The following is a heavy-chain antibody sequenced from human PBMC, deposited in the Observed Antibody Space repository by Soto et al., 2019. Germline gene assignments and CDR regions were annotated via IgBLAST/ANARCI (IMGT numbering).Heavy chain of an antibody. Sequence: GGSLRLSCAASGFTFSDYYMSWIRQAPGKGLEWVSYISSSSSYTNYADSVKGRFTISRDNAKNSVGLQMNSLRAEDTAIYYCARVIRPGYCTSGTCYYFDYWGQGTLVTVSS. V-gene: IGHV3-11*05. CDR1: GFTFSDYY. D-gene: IGHD2-8*01. CDR3: ARVIRPGYCTSGTCYYFDY. J-gene: IGHJ4*02. CDR2: ISSSSSYT.